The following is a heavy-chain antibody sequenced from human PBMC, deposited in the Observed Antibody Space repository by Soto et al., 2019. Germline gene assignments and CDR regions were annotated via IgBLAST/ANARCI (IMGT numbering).Heavy chain of an antibody. Sequence: QVQLVESGGGVVQPGRSLRLSCAASGFTFSSYGMHWVRQAPGKGLEWVAVISYDGSNKYYADSVKGRLTISRDNSKNTLYMQMNSLRGEDTAVYYCAKDNDSGCDWLRVGDASDIWGQGTMVTVSS. D-gene: IGHD5-12*01. V-gene: IGHV3-30*18. CDR2: ISYDGSNK. CDR3: AKDNDSGCDWLRVGDASDI. CDR1: GFTFSSYG. J-gene: IGHJ3*02.